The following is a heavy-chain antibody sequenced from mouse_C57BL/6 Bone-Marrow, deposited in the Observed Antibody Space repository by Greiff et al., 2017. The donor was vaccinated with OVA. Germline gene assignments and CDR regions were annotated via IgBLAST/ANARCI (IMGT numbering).Heavy chain of an antibody. D-gene: IGHD1-1*01. V-gene: IGHV1-42*01. Sequence: EVQLQQSGPELVKPGASVKISCKASGYSFTGYYMNWVKQSPEKSLEWIGEINPSTGGTTYNQKFKAKATLTVDKSSSTAYMQLKSLTSEDSAVYYCANYCGSSRLAYWGQGTLVTVSA. CDR2: INPSTGGT. J-gene: IGHJ3*01. CDR1: GYSFTGYY. CDR3: ANYCGSSRLAY.